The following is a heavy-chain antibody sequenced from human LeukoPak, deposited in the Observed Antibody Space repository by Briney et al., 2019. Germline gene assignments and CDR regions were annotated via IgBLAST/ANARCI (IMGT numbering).Heavy chain of an antibody. Sequence: ASVKVSCKSSGFTFTDEYIHWVRQAPGQGLEWMGRINPNTGGTNYGQQFQGRVTMTRDTSISTAYMELSSLTSDDTAVYYCARVDPASLAVHYWGQGTLVTVSS. J-gene: IGHJ4*02. V-gene: IGHV1-2*02. CDR1: GFTFTDEY. D-gene: IGHD2-2*01. CDR2: INPNTGGT. CDR3: ARVDPASLAVHY.